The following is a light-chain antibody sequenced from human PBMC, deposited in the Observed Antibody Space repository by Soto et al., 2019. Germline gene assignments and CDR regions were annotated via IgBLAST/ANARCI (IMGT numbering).Light chain of an antibody. CDR2: EVS. CDR1: SSDVGSYNL. Sequence: QSALTQPAPVSGSPGQSITISCTGTSSDVGSYNLVSWYQQHPGKAPKLMIYEVSQRPSGVSNRFSASKSGNTASLTISGLQAEDEADYYCSSYISSSTPVVFGGGTKLTVL. CDR3: SSYISSSTPVV. V-gene: IGLV2-14*02. J-gene: IGLJ2*01.